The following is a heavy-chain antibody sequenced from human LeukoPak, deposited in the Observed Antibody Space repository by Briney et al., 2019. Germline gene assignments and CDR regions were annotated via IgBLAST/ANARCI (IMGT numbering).Heavy chain of an antibody. D-gene: IGHD3-10*01. V-gene: IGHV4-39*07. J-gene: IGHJ5*02. CDR3: ARRLLWFGALRFDP. CDR1: GGSISSSSYY. CDR2: IYYSGST. Sequence: PSETLSLTCTVSGGSISSSSYYWGWIRQPPGKGLEWIGSIYYSGSTYYNPSLKSRVTISVDTSKNQFSLKLSSVTAADTAVYYCARRLLWFGALRFDPWGQGTLVTVSS.